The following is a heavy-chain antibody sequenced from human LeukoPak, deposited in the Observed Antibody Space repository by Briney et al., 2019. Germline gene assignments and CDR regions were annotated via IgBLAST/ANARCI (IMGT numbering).Heavy chain of an antibody. Sequence: GASVKVSCKASGYTFTSYYMHWVRQATGQGLEWMGLINPSGGTTSYAQKFQGRVTMTSDTSTSTVSMELSSLRSEDTAVYYCARGSTTGVRGVIDNWGQGTLVTVSS. CDR3: ARGSTTGVRGVIDN. CDR1: GYTFTSYY. V-gene: IGHV1-46*01. CDR2: INPSGGTT. D-gene: IGHD3-10*01. J-gene: IGHJ4*02.